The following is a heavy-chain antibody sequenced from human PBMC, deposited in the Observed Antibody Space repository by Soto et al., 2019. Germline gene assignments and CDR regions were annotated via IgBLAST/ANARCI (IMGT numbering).Heavy chain of an antibody. V-gene: IGHV1-69*12. Sequence: QVQLVQSGAEVKKPGSSVKVSCKASGGTFSSYAIRWVRQAPGQGLEWMGGIIPIFGTTNYAQKFQGRVTITADESTSTAYMELSSLRSEDTAMYYCARVVTVVKSFHYWYYDLWGRGTLVTVYS. CDR2: IIPIFGTT. D-gene: IGHD2-15*01. CDR1: GGTFSSYA. J-gene: IGHJ2*01. CDR3: ARVVTVVKSFHYWYYDL.